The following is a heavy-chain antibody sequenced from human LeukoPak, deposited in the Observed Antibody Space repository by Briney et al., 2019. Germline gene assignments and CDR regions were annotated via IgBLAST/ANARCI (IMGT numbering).Heavy chain of an antibody. D-gene: IGHD3-16*02. CDR2: IYYSGST. Sequence: SETLSLTCTVSGGSISSYYWSWIRQTPGKGLEWIGYIYYSGSTNFNPSLKSRVTISVDTSKNQFSLKLSSVTAADTAVYYCARSTYIYDYVWGSYRGRFDYWGQGTLVTVSS. J-gene: IGHJ4*02. CDR1: GGSISSYY. V-gene: IGHV4-59*01. CDR3: ARSTYIYDYVWGSYRGRFDY.